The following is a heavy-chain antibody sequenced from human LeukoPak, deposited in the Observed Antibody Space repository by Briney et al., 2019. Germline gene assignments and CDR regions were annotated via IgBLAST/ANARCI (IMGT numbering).Heavy chain of an antibody. Sequence: PGGSLRLSCAASGFTFSSYGMSWVRQAPGKGLEWVSGISGSGGDTYYADSVKGRFTISRDNSKNTLYLQMNSLRAEDTAVYYCAKDQEAPYYDFWSGYDYWGQGTLVTVSS. V-gene: IGHV3-23*01. J-gene: IGHJ4*02. CDR3: AKDQEAPYYDFWSGYDY. D-gene: IGHD3-3*01. CDR1: GFTFSSYG. CDR2: ISGSGGDT.